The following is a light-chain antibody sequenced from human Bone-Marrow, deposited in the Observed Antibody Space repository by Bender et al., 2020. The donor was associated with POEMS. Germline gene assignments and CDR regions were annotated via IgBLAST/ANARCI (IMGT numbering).Light chain of an antibody. V-gene: IGLV3-10*01. CDR2: QDT. J-gene: IGLJ3*02. Sequence: SYELTQPPSVSVSPGQTATITCSGDNLGNRFACWFQQKPGQSPVLVIYQDTKRPSGIPERFSGSNSGTMATLTISGAQVEDEADYYCYSTDSSGNHWVFGGGTKLTVL. CDR1: NLGNRF. CDR3: YSTDSSGNHWV.